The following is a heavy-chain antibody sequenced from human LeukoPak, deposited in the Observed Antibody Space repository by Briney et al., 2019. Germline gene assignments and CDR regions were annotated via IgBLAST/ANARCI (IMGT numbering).Heavy chain of an antibody. D-gene: IGHD3-22*01. CDR1: GGSISSSSYY. V-gene: IGHV4-39*01. Sequence: SETLSLTCTVSGGSISSSSYYWGWIRQPPGEGLGWLGSIYYSGSTYYNPSLKSRVTIPVDPSKTQFSLKLSSVTAADTAVYYCARPDLDYYDSSGYAYGGEGTLVTVPS. J-gene: IGHJ4*02. CDR2: IYYSGST. CDR3: ARPDLDYYDSSGYAY.